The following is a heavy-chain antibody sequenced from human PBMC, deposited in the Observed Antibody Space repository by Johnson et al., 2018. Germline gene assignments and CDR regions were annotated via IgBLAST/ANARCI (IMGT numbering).Heavy chain of an antibody. J-gene: IGHJ1*01. CDR3: ARDLSSGRSQKYKYFQH. CDR1: GFSFSTYS. D-gene: IGHD6-19*01. V-gene: IGHV3-21*01. CDR2: VSSGRRYI. Sequence: VRLREWGGGLVKPGGSLRLWCAGSGFSFSTYSMNWVRQAQGKGLEWVSTVSSGRRYIYYADSVKGRFTVSRDDAKDYLYLQMNSLRVEDTAVYYCARDLSSGRSQKYKYFQHWGQGSLVTVSS.